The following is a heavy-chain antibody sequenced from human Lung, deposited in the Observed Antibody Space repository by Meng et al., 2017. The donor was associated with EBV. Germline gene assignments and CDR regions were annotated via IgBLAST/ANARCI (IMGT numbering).Heavy chain of an antibody. CDR3: AREGRSHQVGVSVY. V-gene: IGHV4-34*01. CDR2: IYNSGST. D-gene: IGHD2-21*01. J-gene: IGHJ4*02. Sequence: QVQPQQSCAGLLTPSETSSLPVVVYGRSFSCYHWSWIRQPPGKGLEWIGYIYNSGSTYYNPSLKSRVTISVNTSKNQFSLKLRFVTAADTAVYYCAREGRSHQVGVSVYWGQGNLVTVSS. CDR1: GRSFSCYH.